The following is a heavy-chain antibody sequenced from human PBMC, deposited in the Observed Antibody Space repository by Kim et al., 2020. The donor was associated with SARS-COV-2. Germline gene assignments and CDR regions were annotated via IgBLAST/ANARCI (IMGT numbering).Heavy chain of an antibody. V-gene: IGHV4-59*05. CDR1: GGSISSSY. J-gene: IGHJ4*02. D-gene: IGHD6-6*01. CDR3: ARGGASRPFAS. CDR2: HYSGST. Sequence: SETLSLTCTVSGGSISSSYWGWIRQPPGKGLEWIGVHYSGSTYYNSSLKSRVIISVDTSKNQFSLRLSSVTAADTAVYYCARGGASRPFASWGQGTLVTVSS.